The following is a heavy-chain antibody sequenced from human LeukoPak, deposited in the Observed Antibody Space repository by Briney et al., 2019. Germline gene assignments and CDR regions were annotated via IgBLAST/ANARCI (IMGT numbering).Heavy chain of an antibody. V-gene: IGHV1-18*01. J-gene: IGHJ5*02. CDR3: ARDVGDIVTIPAAISVP. D-gene: IGHD2-2*01. CDR2: ISAYNGNT. Sequence: ASVKVSCKASGYTFSSYGISWVRQAPGQGLEWMGWISAYNGNTNYAQMVQGRVTMTTDTSTSTAYMEVRSLRSDDTAMYYRARDVGDIVTIPAAISVPWGQGTLVTVPS. CDR1: GYTFSSYG.